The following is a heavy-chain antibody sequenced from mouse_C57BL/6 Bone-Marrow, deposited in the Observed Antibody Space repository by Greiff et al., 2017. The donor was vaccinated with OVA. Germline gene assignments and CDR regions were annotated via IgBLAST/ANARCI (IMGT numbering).Heavy chain of an antibody. J-gene: IGHJ1*03. CDR3: AREAYSYEYFDV. CDR2: IYPGNGDT. CDR1: GYTFTSYN. D-gene: IGHD2-12*01. Sequence: QSGAELVRPGASVKMSCKASGYTFTSYNMHWVQQTPGQGLEWIGAIYPGNGDTYYNQKFTGKATLPVDKSSSTAYMQLSSLTSEDSAVYFGAREAYSYEYFDVWDTGTTVTVSA. V-gene: IGHV1-12*01.